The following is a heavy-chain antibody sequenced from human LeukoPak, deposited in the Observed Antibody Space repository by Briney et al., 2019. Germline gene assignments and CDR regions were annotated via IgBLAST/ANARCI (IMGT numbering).Heavy chain of an antibody. CDR2: ISRNGGST. Sequence: GGSLRLSCAVSGFTLSSHVMHWVRQAPGKGLEYVAGISRNGGSTYYAHSVQGRFTISRDNSKNTQYLQMSSLRAEDMAVYYCARDLGGGSGWCFDYWGQGTLVTVSS. CDR1: GFTLSSHV. V-gene: IGHV3-64*01. CDR3: ARDLGGGSGWCFDY. D-gene: IGHD6-19*01. J-gene: IGHJ4*02.